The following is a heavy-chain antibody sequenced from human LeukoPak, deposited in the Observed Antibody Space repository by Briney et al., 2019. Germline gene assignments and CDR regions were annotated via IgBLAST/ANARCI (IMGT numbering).Heavy chain of an antibody. V-gene: IGHV3-7*01. Sequence: GGSLRLSCAASGFTYSLFWMSWVRQAPGKGLEWVANIKQDGSEKYYVDSVKGRFTISRDNAERSLYLQMNSLRAEDTAVYYCARGFASGDYGADWGQGTLVTASS. CDR1: GFTYSLFW. D-gene: IGHD4-17*01. J-gene: IGHJ4*02. CDR3: ARGFASGDYGAD. CDR2: IKQDGSEK.